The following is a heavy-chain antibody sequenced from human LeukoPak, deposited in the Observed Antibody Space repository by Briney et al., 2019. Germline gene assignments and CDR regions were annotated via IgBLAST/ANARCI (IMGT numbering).Heavy chain of an antibody. CDR3: ARAVIGSHYSNYLGGWGFDI. Sequence: GGSLRLSCAASGFTVSSNYMSWVRQAPGKGLEWVSVIYSGGSTYYADSVKGRFTISRDNSKNTLYLQMNSLRAEDTAVYYCARAVIGSHYSNYLGGWGFDIWGQGTMVTVSS. CDR1: GFTVSSNY. V-gene: IGHV3-53*01. D-gene: IGHD4-11*01. CDR2: IYSGGST. J-gene: IGHJ3*02.